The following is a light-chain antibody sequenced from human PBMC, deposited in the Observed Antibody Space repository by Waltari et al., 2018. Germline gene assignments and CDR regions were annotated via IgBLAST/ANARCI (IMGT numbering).Light chain of an antibody. CDR1: SGYSTNI. CDR2: GNSDGSH. Sequence: QLVLTQSPSASASLGASVKLTCTLSSGYSTNIIAWLQQQPEKGPRYLMNGNSDGSHNKGVGITDRFSGSRSGAERYLTISSLQSEDEADYYCQTGGHGTWVFGGGTRLTVL. CDR3: QTGGHGTWV. V-gene: IGLV4-69*01. J-gene: IGLJ3*02.